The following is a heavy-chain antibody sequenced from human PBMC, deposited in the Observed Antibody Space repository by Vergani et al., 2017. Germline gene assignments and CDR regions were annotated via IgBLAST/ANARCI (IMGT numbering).Heavy chain of an antibody. CDR1: GGSISSYY. CDR3: ARVLDSSYYHSHYYYYGMDV. Sequence: QVQLQESGPGLVKPSETLSLTCTVSGGSISSYYWSWIRQPPGKGLEWIGYIYYSGSTNYNPSLKSRVTISVDTSTNQFSLKLSSVTAADTAVYYCARVLDSSYYHSHYYYYGMDVWGQGTTVTVSS. D-gene: IGHD3-3*01. V-gene: IGHV4-59*01. CDR2: IYYSGST. J-gene: IGHJ6*02.